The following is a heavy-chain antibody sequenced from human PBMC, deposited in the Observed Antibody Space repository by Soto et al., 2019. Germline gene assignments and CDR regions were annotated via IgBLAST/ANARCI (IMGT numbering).Heavy chain of an antibody. CDR2: ISYDGSNK. CDR1: GFTFSSYG. Sequence: QVQLVESGGGVVQPGRSLRLSCAASGFTFSSYGMHWVRQAPGKGLEWVAVISYDGSNKYYADSVKGRFTISRDNSKNTLYLQMNSLRAEDTAVYYCAGSIQPGSNRRKTYYYYYYGMDVWGQGTTVTVSS. J-gene: IGHJ6*02. V-gene: IGHV3-30*03. D-gene: IGHD5-18*01. CDR3: AGSIQPGSNRRKTYYYYYYGMDV.